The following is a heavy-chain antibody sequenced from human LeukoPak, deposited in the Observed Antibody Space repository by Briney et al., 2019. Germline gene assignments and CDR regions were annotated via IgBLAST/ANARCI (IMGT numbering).Heavy chain of an antibody. J-gene: IGHJ4*02. CDR2: INPNSGGT. CDR3: ARGTYSGYDAEFDY. CDR1: GYTFTGYY. Sequence: ASVKVSCTASGYTFTGYYMHWVRQAPGQGLEWMGWINPNSGGTNYAQKFQGRVTMTRDTSISTAYMELSRLRSDDTAVYYCARGTYSGYDAEFDYWGQGTLVTVSS. D-gene: IGHD5-12*01. V-gene: IGHV1-2*02.